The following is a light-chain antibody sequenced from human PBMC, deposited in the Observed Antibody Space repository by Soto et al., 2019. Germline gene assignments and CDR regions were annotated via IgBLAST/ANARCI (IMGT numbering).Light chain of an antibody. V-gene: IGKV1-5*01. CDR3: QQYGRSHIT. CDR2: DAS. CDR1: QSISNR. J-gene: IGKJ5*01. Sequence: IRVTQSASALSASVGDRVTITCRASQSISNRLAWYQQKPGKAPKLLIYDASSLESGVPSRFSGSGSGTDFTLTISRLEPEDFAVYYCQQYGRSHITFGQGTRLQTK.